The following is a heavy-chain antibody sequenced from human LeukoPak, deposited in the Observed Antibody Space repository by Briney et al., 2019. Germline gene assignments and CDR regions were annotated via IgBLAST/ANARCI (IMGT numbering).Heavy chain of an antibody. V-gene: IGHV3-7*04. D-gene: IGHD6-19*01. CDR2: IKQDGSEK. CDR1: GFTFSNYW. Sequence: PGGSLRLSCAASGFTFSNYWMTWVRQAPGKGPEWVANIKQDGSEKYYVDSLKGRFTISRDNAKSSLYLQMSSLRAEDTAVYYCARYRGSGCFDPWGQGTLVTVSS. CDR3: ARYRGSGCFDP. J-gene: IGHJ5*02.